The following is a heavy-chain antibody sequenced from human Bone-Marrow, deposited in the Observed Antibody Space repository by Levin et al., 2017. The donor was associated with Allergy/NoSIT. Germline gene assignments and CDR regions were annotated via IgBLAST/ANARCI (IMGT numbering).Heavy chain of an antibody. Sequence: PSQTLSLPCTVSGVSISSYYWTWLRQAPEKRLEWIGYIYYNGKSNYNPSLKTRVSISVDTSKNLFSLSLSSVTAADSAIYYCARAIPSGGNSYYYYYMDVWGKGITVTVSS. D-gene: IGHD4-23*01. V-gene: IGHV4-59*01. CDR3: ARAIPSGGNSYYYYYMDV. CDR2: IYYNGKS. J-gene: IGHJ6*03. CDR1: GVSISSYY.